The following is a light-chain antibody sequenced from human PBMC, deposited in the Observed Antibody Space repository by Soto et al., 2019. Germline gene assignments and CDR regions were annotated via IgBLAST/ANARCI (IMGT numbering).Light chain of an antibody. Sequence: EIELTQSPCILSLSPGERATLSCRASQSVSSCYFAWYQQKPGPAPRLLIYGSSSRATGIPDMFSGSGSGTDFTLTISRLEPEDFAVYYCHQYGSSPLTFGGGTKVEIK. CDR1: QSVSSCY. V-gene: IGKV3-20*01. J-gene: IGKJ4*01. CDR2: GSS. CDR3: HQYGSSPLT.